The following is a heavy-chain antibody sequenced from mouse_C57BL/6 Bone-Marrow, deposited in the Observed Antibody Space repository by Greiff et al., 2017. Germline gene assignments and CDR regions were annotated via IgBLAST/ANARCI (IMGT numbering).Heavy chain of an antibody. D-gene: IGHD1-1*01. CDR3: AIARVITTVVYWYFDV. CDR2: IHPSDSDT. CDR1: GYTFTSYW. J-gene: IGHJ1*03. Sequence: QVQLQQPGAELVKPGASVKVSCKASGYTFTSYWMHWVKQRPGQGLEWIGRIHPSDSDTNYNQKFKGKATLTVDKSSSTAYMQRSSLTSEDSAVYYCAIARVITTVVYWYFDVWGTGTTVTVSS. V-gene: IGHV1-74*01.